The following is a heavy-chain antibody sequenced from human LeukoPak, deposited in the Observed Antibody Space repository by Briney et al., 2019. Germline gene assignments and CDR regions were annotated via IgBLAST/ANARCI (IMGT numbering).Heavy chain of an antibody. V-gene: IGHV3-33*01. CDR3: ARVIVSTRLDP. Sequence: PGGSLRLSCAASGFIFSSYGMHWVRQAPGKGLEWVAVIWYDGSNKYYADSVKGRFTISRDNSKNTLYLQMNSLRAEDTAVYYCARVIVSTRLDPWGQGTLVTVSS. CDR2: IWYDGSNK. J-gene: IGHJ5*02. D-gene: IGHD1-26*01. CDR1: GFIFSSYG.